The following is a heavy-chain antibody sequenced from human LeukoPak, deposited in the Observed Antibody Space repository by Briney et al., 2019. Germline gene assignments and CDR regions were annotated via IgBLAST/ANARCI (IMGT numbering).Heavy chain of an antibody. CDR2: ISTST. V-gene: IGHV3-23*01. CDR1: GFTYNREA. J-gene: IGHJ4*02. D-gene: IGHD4-17*01. CDR3: AKDQYGDYAVDY. Sequence: GGSLRLSCDASGFTYNREAMSWVRQAPGKGLEWVSGISTSTFYADSVKGRFTISRDNSKNTLYLQMNSLRAEDTAVYYCAKDQYGDYAVDYWGQGTLVTVSS.